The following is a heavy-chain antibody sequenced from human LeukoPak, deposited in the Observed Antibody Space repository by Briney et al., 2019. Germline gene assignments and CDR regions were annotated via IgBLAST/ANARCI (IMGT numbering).Heavy chain of an antibody. Sequence: QSGGSLRLSCAASGFTFSSYGMHWVRQAPGKGLEWVAVISYDGSNKYYADSVKGRFTISRDNSKNTLYLQMNSLRAEDTAVYYCAKESGYKFYYFDYWGQGTLVTVSS. V-gene: IGHV3-30*18. CDR2: ISYDGSNK. CDR3: AKESGYKFYYFDY. D-gene: IGHD5-18*01. J-gene: IGHJ4*02. CDR1: GFTFSSYG.